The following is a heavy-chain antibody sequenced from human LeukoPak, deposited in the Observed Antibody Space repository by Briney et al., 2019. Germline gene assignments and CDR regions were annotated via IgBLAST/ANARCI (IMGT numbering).Heavy chain of an antibody. D-gene: IGHD5-12*01. J-gene: IGHJ4*02. CDR3: VRGPATDPFDY. Sequence: LGGSLRLSCAASGFTFSSYEMNWVRQAPGKGLEWVSSISGGSSFIYYADSVRGRFTTSRDNAKNSLYLQMNSLRAEDTAVYYCVRGPATDPFDYWGQGTLVTVSS. CDR1: GFTFSSYE. CDR2: ISGGSSFI. V-gene: IGHV3-21*01.